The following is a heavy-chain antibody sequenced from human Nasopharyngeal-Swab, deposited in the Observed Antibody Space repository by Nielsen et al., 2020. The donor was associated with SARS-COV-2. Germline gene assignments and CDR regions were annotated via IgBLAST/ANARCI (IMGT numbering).Heavy chain of an antibody. V-gene: IGHV1-46*01. Sequence: ASVKVSCKASGYTFTSYYMHWVRQAPGQGLEWMGIINPSGGSTCYAQKFQGRVTMTRDTSTSTVYMELSSLRSEDTAVYYCARDQSVTMETIFGVVIIGSGMDVWGQGTTVTVSS. CDR1: GYTFTSYY. J-gene: IGHJ6*02. CDR2: INPSGGST. D-gene: IGHD3-3*01. CDR3: ARDQSVTMETIFGVVIIGSGMDV.